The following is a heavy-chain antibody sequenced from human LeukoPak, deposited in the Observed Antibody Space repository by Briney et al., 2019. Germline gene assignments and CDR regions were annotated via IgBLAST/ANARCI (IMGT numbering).Heavy chain of an antibody. Sequence: SETLSLTCTVSGGSISSYYWSWIRQPAGKGLEWIGRIYTSGSTNYNPSLKSRVTMSVDTSKNQFSLKLSSVTAADTAVYYCARHWRDIVVVPAARGKAFDYWGQGTLVTVSS. D-gene: IGHD2-2*01. CDR1: GGSISSYY. CDR3: ARHWRDIVVVPAARGKAFDY. V-gene: IGHV4-4*07. J-gene: IGHJ4*02. CDR2: IYTSGST.